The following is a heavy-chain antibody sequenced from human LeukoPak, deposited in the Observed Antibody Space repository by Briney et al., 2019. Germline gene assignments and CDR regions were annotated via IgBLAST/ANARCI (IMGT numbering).Heavy chain of an antibody. CDR3: ARDNYDSSGCPDY. CDR1: GGSLSGYY. Sequence: ETLSLTCAVYGGSLSGYYWSWIRQAPGKGLEWVSSISSSSSYIYYADSVKGRFTISRDNAKNSLYLQMNSLRAEDTAVYYCARDNYDSSGCPDYWGQGTLVTVSS. J-gene: IGHJ4*02. V-gene: IGHV3-21*01. CDR2: ISSSSSYI. D-gene: IGHD3-22*01.